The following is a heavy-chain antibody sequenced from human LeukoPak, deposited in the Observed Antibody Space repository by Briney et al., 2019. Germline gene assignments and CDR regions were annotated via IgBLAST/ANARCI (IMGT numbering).Heavy chain of an antibody. Sequence: PSETLSLTCTVSGGSISSYYWSWIRQPPGKGLEWIGYIYYSGSTNYNPSLKSRVATSVDKSKNQFSLKLSSVTAADTAVYYCARDSYGTNYYYYYYYMDVWGKGTTVTVSS. J-gene: IGHJ6*03. CDR3: ARDSYGTNYYYYYYYMDV. V-gene: IGHV4-59*12. CDR1: GGSISSYY. D-gene: IGHD5-18*01. CDR2: IYYSGST.